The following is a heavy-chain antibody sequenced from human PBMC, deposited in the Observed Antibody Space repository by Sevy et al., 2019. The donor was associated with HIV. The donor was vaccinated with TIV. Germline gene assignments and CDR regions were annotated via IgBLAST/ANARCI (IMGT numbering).Heavy chain of an antibody. CDR3: AREASGYDYDYGMDV. CDR2: IYYNGHT. CDR1: GGTMVSSGHY. J-gene: IGHJ6*02. D-gene: IGHD5-12*01. V-gene: IGHV4-39*02. Sequence: SETLSLTCGVSGGTMVSSGHYWGWIRQTPGKGLEWIGSIYYNGHTYYNPSLNSRLTISIDTSKNQFSLNLSSVTAADTAIYFCAREASGYDYDYGMDVWGQGTTVTVSS.